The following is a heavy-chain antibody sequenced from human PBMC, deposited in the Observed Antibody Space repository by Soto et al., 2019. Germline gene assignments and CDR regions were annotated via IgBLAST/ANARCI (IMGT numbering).Heavy chain of an antibody. J-gene: IGHJ4*02. CDR1: GFTFSDYY. V-gene: IGHV3-11*01. CDR2: ILSSGTTL. Sequence: QVQLVESGGGLVKPGGSLRLSCVASGFTFSDYYMSWVRQAPGKGLEWVSYILSSGTTLYYADSVKGRFTISRDNAKNSLYLQMNSLRAEDTAVYYCARDPDTSSKIDYWGQGTLVTVSS. CDR3: ARDPDTSSKIDY. D-gene: IGHD2-2*01.